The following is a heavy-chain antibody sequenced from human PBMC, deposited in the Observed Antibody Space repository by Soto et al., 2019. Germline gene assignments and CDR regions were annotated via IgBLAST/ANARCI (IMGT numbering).Heavy chain of an antibody. J-gene: IGHJ3*02. Sequence: GGSLRLSCAASGFTFSSYAMHWVRQAPGKGLEWVAVISYDGSNKYYADSVKGRFTISRDNSKNTLYLQMNSLRAEDTAVYYCARDPPQQWLTQGDDAFDIWGQGTMVTVSS. V-gene: IGHV3-30-3*01. CDR2: ISYDGSNK. CDR3: ARDPPQQWLTQGDDAFDI. D-gene: IGHD6-19*01. CDR1: GFTFSSYA.